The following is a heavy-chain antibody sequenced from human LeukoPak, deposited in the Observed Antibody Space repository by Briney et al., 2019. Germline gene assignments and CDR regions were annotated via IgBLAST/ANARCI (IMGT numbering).Heavy chain of an antibody. J-gene: IGHJ4*02. D-gene: IGHD5-12*01. CDR1: GYTFTGNH. CDR3: ARDESGYDSGFLGI. Sequence: GASVKVSCKASGYTFTGNHMHWVRQAPGQGLEWMGWINPNSGGTNYAQKFQGRVIMTRDTSTSTFYMELSSLRSEDTAVYYCARDESGYDSGFLGIWGQGTLVTVSS. V-gene: IGHV1-2*02. CDR2: INPNSGGT.